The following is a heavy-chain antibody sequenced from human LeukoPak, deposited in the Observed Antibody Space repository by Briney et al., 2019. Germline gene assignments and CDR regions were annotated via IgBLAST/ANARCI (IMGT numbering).Heavy chain of an antibody. D-gene: IGHD6-13*01. CDR2: IYYSGST. CDR1: GGSISSYY. CDR3: ARTSSWGNNWFDP. V-gene: IGHV4-59*01. Sequence: SETLSLTCAVSGGSISSYYWSWIRQPPGKGLEWIGYIYYSGSTNYNPSLKSRVTISVDTSKNQFSLKLSSVTAADTAVYYCARTSSWGNNWFDPWGQGTLVTVSS. J-gene: IGHJ5*02.